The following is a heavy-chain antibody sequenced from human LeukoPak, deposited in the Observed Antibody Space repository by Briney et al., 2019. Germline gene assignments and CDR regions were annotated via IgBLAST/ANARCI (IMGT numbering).Heavy chain of an antibody. CDR1: GFMFSSYA. CDR2: ISGSDGST. CDR3: AKWADTYHAFDI. D-gene: IGHD5-18*01. V-gene: IGHV3-23*01. Sequence: GGSLRLSCAASGFMFSSYAMSWVRQAPGKGLEWVSGISGSDGSTYYADSVKGRFTISRDNSKNTLYLQMDSLRAEDTAVYYCAKWADTYHAFDIWGQGTMVTVSS. J-gene: IGHJ3*02.